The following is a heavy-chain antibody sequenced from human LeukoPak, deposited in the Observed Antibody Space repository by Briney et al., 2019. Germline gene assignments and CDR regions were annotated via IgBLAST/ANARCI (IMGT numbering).Heavy chain of an antibody. CDR3: ARDDCSSTSCYGGFDY. CDR2: ISSNGGST. Sequence: GGSLRLSCAASGFSFSSYHMSWVRQAPGKGLEYISAISSNGGSTYYANSAKGRFTISRDNSKNTLYLQMGSLRAEDMAVYYCARDDCSSTSCYGGFDYWGQGTLVTVSS. CDR1: GFSFSSYH. J-gene: IGHJ4*02. D-gene: IGHD2-2*01. V-gene: IGHV3-64*01.